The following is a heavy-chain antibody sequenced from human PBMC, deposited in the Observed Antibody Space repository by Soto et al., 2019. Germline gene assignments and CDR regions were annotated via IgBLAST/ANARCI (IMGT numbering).Heavy chain of an antibody. CDR3: ATRPPGRTWVGVFDY. V-gene: IGHV4-59*03. D-gene: IGHD3-10*01. CDR2: VHHSGTT. J-gene: IGHJ4*02. Sequence: SETLSLTCSVSGVSINSFYWSWIRQPPGKGPEWIGYVHHSGTTDYNPSLESRVTISLDTSKNQFSLKLNSVTAADTAVYYCATRPPGRTWVGVFDYWSQGTLVTVSS. CDR1: GVSINSFY.